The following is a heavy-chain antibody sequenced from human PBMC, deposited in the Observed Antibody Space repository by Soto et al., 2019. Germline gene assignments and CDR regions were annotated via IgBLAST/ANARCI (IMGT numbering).Heavy chain of an antibody. V-gene: IGHV3-23*01. CDR1: GFTFSSYA. CDR2: ISGSGGST. D-gene: IGHD2-15*01. J-gene: IGHJ4*02. CDR3: AKDPALGYCSGGSCYRPI. Sequence: GGSLRLSCAASGFTFSSYAMSWVRQAPGKGLEWVSAISGSGGSTYYADSVKGRFTISRDNSKNTLYLQMNSLRAEDTAVYYCAKDPALGYCSGGSCYRPIWGQGTLVTVSS.